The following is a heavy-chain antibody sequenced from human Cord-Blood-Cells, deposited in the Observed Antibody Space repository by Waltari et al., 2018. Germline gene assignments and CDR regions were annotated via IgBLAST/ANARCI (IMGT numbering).Heavy chain of an antibody. J-gene: IGHJ4*02. CDR2: MNPNSGNT. V-gene: IGHV1-8*01. CDR1: GSTSTSSD. Sequence: VPPLQSGAEVKKHAPSAKVSCKASGSTSTSSDINWVRPATGQGLEWMGWMNPNSGNTGYAQKFQGRVTMTRNTSISTAYVELRRLRSEDTAVYYCARGAYSGYDSNYWGQGTLVTVSS. CDR3: ARGAYSGYDSNY. D-gene: IGHD5-12*01.